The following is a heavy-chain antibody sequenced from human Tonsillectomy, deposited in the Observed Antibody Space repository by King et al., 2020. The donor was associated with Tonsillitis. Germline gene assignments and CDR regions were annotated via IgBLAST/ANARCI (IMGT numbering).Heavy chain of an antibody. J-gene: IGHJ4*02. Sequence: VQLVESGGGVVPPGRSLRLSCAVSGFTFSNYTIHWVRQAPGKGLEWVALISDDGSKKYFADSVKGRFTISRDNSRNTLYLQLNNVRPEDTAVYYCASLTVFAPITVGRDYWGQGSLVAVSS. CDR3: ASLTVFAPITVGRDY. V-gene: IGHV3-30*04. CDR2: ISDDGSKK. CDR1: GFTFSNYT. D-gene: IGHD3-10*01.